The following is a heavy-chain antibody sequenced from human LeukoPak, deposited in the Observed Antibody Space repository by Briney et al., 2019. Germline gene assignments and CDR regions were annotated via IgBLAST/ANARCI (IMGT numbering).Heavy chain of an antibody. Sequence: PGGSLRLSCAASGFTVSSNYMSWVRQAPGKGLEWVSVIYSGGSTYYADSVKGRFTISRDNSKNTLYLQMNSLRAEDTAVYYCARDGYYGSGSYYGMDVWGQGTTVTVSS. V-gene: IGHV3-53*05. CDR1: GFTVSSNY. J-gene: IGHJ6*02. CDR2: IYSGGST. CDR3: ARDGYYGSGSYYGMDV. D-gene: IGHD3-10*01.